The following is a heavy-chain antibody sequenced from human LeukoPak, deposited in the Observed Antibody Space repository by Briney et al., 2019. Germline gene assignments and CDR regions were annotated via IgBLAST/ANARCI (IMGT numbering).Heavy chain of an antibody. CDR2: IYHSGTT. V-gene: IGHV4-4*02. D-gene: IGHD3-22*01. CDR3: ARVLEGYYDSSGYYVFDY. J-gene: IGHJ4*02. Sequence: PSETLSLTCAVSGGSISSTHWWSWVRQPPGKGLEWIGEIYHSGTTTYNPSLKSRVTISVDTSKNQFSLKLSSVTAADTAVYYCARVLEGYYDSSGYYVFDYWGQGTLVTVSS. CDR1: GGSISSTHW.